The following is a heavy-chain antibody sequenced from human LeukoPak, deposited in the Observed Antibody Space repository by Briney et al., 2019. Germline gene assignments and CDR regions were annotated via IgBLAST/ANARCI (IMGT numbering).Heavy chain of an antibody. CDR3: ARDLRENKYSESYLDY. J-gene: IGHJ4*02. CDR2: IYCGGNT. CDR1: GFTVGSNY. V-gene: IGHV3-66*01. Sequence: GGSLRLSCAASGFTVGSNYMSWVRQAPGKGLEWVSVIYCGGNTYYADSVKGRFTISRDNSKNTLYLQMNSLRAEDTAVYYCARDLRENKYSESYLDYWGQGTLVTVSS. D-gene: IGHD1-26*01.